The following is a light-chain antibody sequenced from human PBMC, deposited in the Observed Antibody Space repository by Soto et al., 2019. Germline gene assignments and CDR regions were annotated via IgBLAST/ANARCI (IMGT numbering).Light chain of an antibody. CDR3: QQHGSSPRT. V-gene: IGKV3-20*01. CDR2: EAS. J-gene: IGKJ1*01. Sequence: EVVLTQSPGTLSLSPGERATLFCRASQSIGSRYLAWYQQKPGQAPRLLIYEASTRASGIPDTFSGSGSGTDFTLTISRLEPEDFAVYYCQQHGSSPRTFGQGTKVETK. CDR1: QSIGSRY.